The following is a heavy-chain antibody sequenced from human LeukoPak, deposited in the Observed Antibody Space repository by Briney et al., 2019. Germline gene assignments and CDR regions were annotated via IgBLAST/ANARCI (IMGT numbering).Heavy chain of an antibody. CDR2: ISYDGSDT. V-gene: IGHV3-30*18. D-gene: IGHD1-26*01. J-gene: IGHJ3*01. CDR1: GFTFSAYG. CDR3: AKPEVGGTYDAFDD. Sequence: GGSLRLSCEGSGFTFSAYGIHWVRQAPGKGPEWVAFISYDGSDTKFADSVKGRFTVSRNNSKKTLYLQMNSLRAEDTALYYCAKPEVGGTYDAFDDWGHGTMVTVSS.